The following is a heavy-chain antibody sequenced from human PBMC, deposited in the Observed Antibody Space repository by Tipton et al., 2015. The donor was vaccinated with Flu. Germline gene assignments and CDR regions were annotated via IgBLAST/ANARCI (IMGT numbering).Heavy chain of an antibody. J-gene: IGHJ3*02. Sequence: SLRLSCAASGFTFSNYWMSWVRQAPGKGLEWVADIKQDGSEIYYVDSVKGRFTISRDNAKNSLYLQMNSLRAEDTAFYYCARVITGSYGIWGQGTMVTVSS. D-gene: IGHD1-20*01. V-gene: IGHV3-7*03. CDR2: IKQDGSEI. CDR3: ARVITGSYGI. CDR1: GFTFSNYW.